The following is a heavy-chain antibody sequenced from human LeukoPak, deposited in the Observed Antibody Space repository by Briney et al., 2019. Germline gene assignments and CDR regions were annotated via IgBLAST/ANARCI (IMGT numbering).Heavy chain of an antibody. CDR3: ARDEAYYDTWRYAFDI. D-gene: IGHD3-22*01. Sequence: ASVKVSCKASGYTFTGYYMHWVRQAPGQGLEWRGWISAYNGNTNYAQKLQGRVTMTTDTSTSTAYMELRSLRSDGTAVYYCARDEAYYDTWRYAFDIWGQGTMVTVSS. CDR2: ISAYNGNT. CDR1: GYTFTGYY. J-gene: IGHJ3*02. V-gene: IGHV1-18*04.